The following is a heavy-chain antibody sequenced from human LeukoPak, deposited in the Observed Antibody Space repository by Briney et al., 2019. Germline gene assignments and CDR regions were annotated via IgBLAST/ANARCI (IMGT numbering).Heavy chain of an antibody. CDR1: GGTFSSYA. CDR2: IIPIFGTA. Sequence: EASVKVSCKASGGTFSSYAISWVRQAPGQGLEWMGGIIPIFGTANYAQKFQGRVTITADESTSTAYMELSSLRSEDTAVYYCARSSGSYLGDAFDIWGQGTMVTVSS. CDR3: ARSSGSYLGDAFDI. V-gene: IGHV1-69*01. J-gene: IGHJ3*02. D-gene: IGHD1-26*01.